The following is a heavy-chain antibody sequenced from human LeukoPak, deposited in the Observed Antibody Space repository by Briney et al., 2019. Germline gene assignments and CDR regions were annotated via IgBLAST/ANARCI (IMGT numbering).Heavy chain of an antibody. D-gene: IGHD3/OR15-3a*01. V-gene: IGHV4-34*01. CDR3: AREPTADWPYRGGNFDY. CDR2: IYHSGST. CDR1: GGSFSGYY. Sequence: SETLSLTCAVYGGSFSGYYWSWIRQPPGKGLEWIGSIYHSGSTYYNPSLKSRVTISVDTSKNQFSLKLSSVTAAGTAVYYCAREPTADWPYRGGNFDYWGQGTLVTVSS. J-gene: IGHJ4*02.